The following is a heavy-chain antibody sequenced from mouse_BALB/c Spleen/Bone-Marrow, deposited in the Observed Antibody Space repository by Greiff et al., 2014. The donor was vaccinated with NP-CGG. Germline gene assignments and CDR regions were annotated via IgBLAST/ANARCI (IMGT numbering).Heavy chain of an antibody. V-gene: IGHV1-20*02. J-gene: IGHJ1*01. CDR1: GYSFTGYF. CDR2: INPYNGDT. Sequence: EVQLQQSVPELVKPGASVKISCKASGYSFTGYFMNWVMQSHGKSLEWIGRINPYNGDTFYNQKFKGKATLTVDKSSSTAHMELRSLASEDSAVYYCARVTTDWYFDVWGAGTTVTVSS. D-gene: IGHD1-1*01. CDR3: ARVTTDWYFDV.